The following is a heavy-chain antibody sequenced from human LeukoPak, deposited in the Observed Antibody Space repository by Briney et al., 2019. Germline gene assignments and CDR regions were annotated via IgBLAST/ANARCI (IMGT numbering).Heavy chain of an antibody. CDR2: ISAYNGNT. J-gene: IGHJ4*02. Sequence: ASVKVSCKASGYTFTSYGISRVRQAPGQGLEWMGWISAYNGNTNYAQKLQGRVTMTTDTSTSTAYMELRSLRSDDTAVYYCARDRPFSGGWYEANFDYWGQGTLVTVSS. D-gene: IGHD6-19*01. CDR1: GYTFTSYG. V-gene: IGHV1-18*01. CDR3: ARDRPFSGGWYEANFDY.